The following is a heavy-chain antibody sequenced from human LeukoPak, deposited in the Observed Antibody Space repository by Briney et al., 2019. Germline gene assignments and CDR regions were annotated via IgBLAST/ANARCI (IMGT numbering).Heavy chain of an antibody. J-gene: IGHJ4*02. CDR1: GYSFTSYW. CDR2: IDPSDSYT. V-gene: IGHV5-10-1*01. D-gene: IGHD5-24*01. Sequence: GESLKISCKGSGYSFTSYWISWVRPMPGKGLGWMGRIDPSDSYTNYSPSFQGHVTISADKSISTAYLQWSSLKASDTAMYYCARHIGPDGPPGDYWGQGTLVTVSS. CDR3: ARHIGPDGPPGDY.